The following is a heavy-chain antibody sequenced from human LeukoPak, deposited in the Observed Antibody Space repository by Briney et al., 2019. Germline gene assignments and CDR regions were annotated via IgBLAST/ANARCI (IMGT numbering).Heavy chain of an antibody. V-gene: IGHV5-51*01. D-gene: IGHD1-26*01. CDR2: IYPGDSDA. CDR3: ARRRDLYSGSYYPFDY. Sequence: GESLKISLKGSGYSFTSYWISWVRQMPGKGLKWMGIIYPGDSDARFSPSFKGHVTISADNSISTAYRQWSSLKASDTAMYYCARRRDLYSGSYYPFDYWGQGTLVTVSS. CDR1: GYSFTSYW. J-gene: IGHJ4*02.